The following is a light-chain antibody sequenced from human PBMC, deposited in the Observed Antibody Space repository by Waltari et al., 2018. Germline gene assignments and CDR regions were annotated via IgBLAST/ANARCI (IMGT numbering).Light chain of an antibody. Sequence: DVVMTQSPLSLTVTLGQPASISCRSSQSLAHGDGNTYLSWFQQRPGQSPRRLIYKVSKRDSGVPDRFSGRGSGTDFTLKISRVEAEDVAIYYCMQTTHWPWTFGQGTKAEVK. J-gene: IGKJ1*01. V-gene: IGKV2-30*02. CDR3: MQTTHWPWT. CDR1: QSLAHGDGNTY. CDR2: KVS.